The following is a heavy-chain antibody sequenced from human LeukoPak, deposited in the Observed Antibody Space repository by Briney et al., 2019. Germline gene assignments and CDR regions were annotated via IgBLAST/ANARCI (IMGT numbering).Heavy chain of an antibody. CDR3: ARDSSEFRSLIPH. CDR2: IIPMFGTA. CDR1: GGTFSSYA. J-gene: IGHJ1*01. V-gene: IGHV1-69*01. Sequence: ASVKVSCKASGGTFSSYAIRWVRQAPGRGLEWMGGIIPMFGTAKYAQKFQGRVTITADESTSTAYMELRSLRSEDTAVYYCARDSSEFRSLIPHWGQGTLVTVSS. D-gene: IGHD2-21*01.